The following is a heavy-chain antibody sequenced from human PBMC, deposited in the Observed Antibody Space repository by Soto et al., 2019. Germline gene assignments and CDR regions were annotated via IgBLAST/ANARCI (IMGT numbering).Heavy chain of an antibody. CDR2: IYYSGII. CDR1: GDSISSLY. Sequence: SETLSLTCTVSGDSISSLYWSWIRQPPGKGLEWIGYIYYSGIINYNPSLKSRVTISVDPSKDQFSLRLSSVTAADTAVYYCAKSLWDTSGWKTDYWGQGTLVTVS. D-gene: IGHD6-19*01. J-gene: IGHJ4*02. CDR3: AKSLWDTSGWKTDY. V-gene: IGHV4-59*01.